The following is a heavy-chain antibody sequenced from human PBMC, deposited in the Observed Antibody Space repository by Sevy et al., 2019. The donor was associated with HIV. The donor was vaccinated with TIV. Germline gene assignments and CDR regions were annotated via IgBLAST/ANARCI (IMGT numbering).Heavy chain of an antibody. CDR1: GFTFRSYT. J-gene: IGHJ4*02. V-gene: IGHV3-21*01. CDR3: ARVRPYDTRDFDY. D-gene: IGHD3-22*01. Sequence: GGSLRLSCVASGFTFRSYTMKWARQAPGKGLECVSSISSSGSYIYYADSVKGRFTISRDDAKNSLYLQMNTLRAEDAALYYCARVRPYDTRDFDYWGQGTLVTVSS. CDR2: ISSSGSYI.